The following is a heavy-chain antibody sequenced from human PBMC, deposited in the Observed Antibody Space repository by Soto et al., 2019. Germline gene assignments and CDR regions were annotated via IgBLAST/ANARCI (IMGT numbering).Heavy chain of an antibody. CDR1: GGSISSGGYY. V-gene: IGHV4-31*03. Sequence: PSETLSLTCTVSGGSISSGGYYWSWIRQHPGKGLEWIGYIYYSGSTYYNPSLKSRVTISVDTSKNQFSLKLSSVTAADTAVYYCARGPYYYDSRSTSQNGPWGQGTLVTVSS. D-gene: IGHD3-22*01. CDR2: IYYSGST. J-gene: IGHJ5*02. CDR3: ARGPYYYDSRSTSQNGP.